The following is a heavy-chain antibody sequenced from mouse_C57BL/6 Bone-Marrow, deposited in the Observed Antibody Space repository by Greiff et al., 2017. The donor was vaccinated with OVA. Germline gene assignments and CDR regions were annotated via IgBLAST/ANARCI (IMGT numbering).Heavy chain of an antibody. J-gene: IGHJ3*01. V-gene: IGHV1-55*01. CDR2: IYPGSGST. D-gene: IGHD2-4*01. CDR3: ASYYDYARGAY. Sequence: VKLMESGAELVKPGASVKMSCKASGYTFTSYWITWVKQRPGQGLEWIGDIYPGSGSTNYNEKFKSKATLTVDTSSSTAYMQLSSLTSEDSAVYYCASYYDYARGAYWGQGTLVTVSA. CDR1: GYTFTSYW.